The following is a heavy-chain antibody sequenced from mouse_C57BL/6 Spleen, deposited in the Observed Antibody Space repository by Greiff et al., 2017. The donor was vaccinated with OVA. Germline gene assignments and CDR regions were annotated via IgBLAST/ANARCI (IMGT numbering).Heavy chain of an antibody. Sequence: QVQLKQPGTELVKPGASVKLSCKASGYTFTSYWMHWVKQRPGQGLEWIGNINPSNGGTNYNEKFKSKATLTVDKSSSTAYMQLSSLTSEDSAVYYCARGPIDGYDEEAWFAYWGQGTLVTVSA. V-gene: IGHV1-53*01. CDR2: INPSNGGT. D-gene: IGHD2-2*01. CDR1: GYTFTSYW. J-gene: IGHJ3*01. CDR3: ARGPIDGYDEEAWFAY.